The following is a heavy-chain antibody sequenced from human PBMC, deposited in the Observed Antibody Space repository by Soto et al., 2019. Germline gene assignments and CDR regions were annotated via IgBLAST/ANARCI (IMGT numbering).Heavy chain of an antibody. V-gene: IGHV3-30-3*01. Sequence: QVQLVESGGGVVQPGRSLRLSCAASGFTFSSYAMHWVRQAPGKGLEWVAVISSDGSSKYYADSVKVRFTISRDNSKNTLYLQTNSLRAEDTAMYYCARDGPRLSRGYSFDYGGQGTRFTVSS. CDR3: ARDGPRLSRGYSFDY. J-gene: IGHJ4*02. D-gene: IGHD3-3*01. CDR2: ISSDGSSK. CDR1: GFTFSSYA.